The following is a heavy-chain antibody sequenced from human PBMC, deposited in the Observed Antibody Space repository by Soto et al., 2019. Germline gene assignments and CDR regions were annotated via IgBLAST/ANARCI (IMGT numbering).Heavy chain of an antibody. J-gene: IGHJ5*02. CDR1: GGSISSTNW. CDR3: ARREVAGTSWFDP. D-gene: IGHD6-19*01. V-gene: IGHV4-4*02. Sequence: SQTLSLTCAVWGGSISSTNWWNWVRQPPGKGLEWIGEIYHSGRTNYNPSLKSRVTISIDKSKNQVSLKLSSVTAADTAVYHCARREVAGTSWFDPWGQGTQVTVSS. CDR2: IYHSGRT.